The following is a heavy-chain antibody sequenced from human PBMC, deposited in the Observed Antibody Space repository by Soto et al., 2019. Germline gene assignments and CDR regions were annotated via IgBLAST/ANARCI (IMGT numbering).Heavy chain of an antibody. V-gene: IGHV5-10-1*01. CDR2: IDPSDSYI. D-gene: IGHD6-13*01. CDR3: AGRDYSGSWPRGFDP. CDR1: GYRFTSFW. J-gene: IGHJ5*02. Sequence: EVQLVQSGAEVKKPGESLRISCKGSGYRFTSFWITWVRQMPGKGLECMGRIDPSDSYINYSPSFQGHVTISADTSISTAYLQCSSLKASDTAMYYCAGRDYSGSWPRGFDPWGQGTLVTVSS.